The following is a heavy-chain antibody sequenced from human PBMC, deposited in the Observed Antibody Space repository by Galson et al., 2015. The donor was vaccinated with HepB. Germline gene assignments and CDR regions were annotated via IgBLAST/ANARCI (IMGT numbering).Heavy chain of an antibody. CDR3: ARGEGIAAADRKTSFDY. D-gene: IGHD6-13*01. V-gene: IGHV4-34*01. J-gene: IGHJ4*02. CDR2: INHSGST. CDR1: GGSFSGYY. Sequence: LSLTCAVYGGSFSGYYWSWIRQPPGKGLEWIGEINHSGSTNYNPSLKSRVTISVDTSKNQFSLKLSSVTAADTAVYYCARGEGIAAADRKTSFDYWGQGTLVTVSS.